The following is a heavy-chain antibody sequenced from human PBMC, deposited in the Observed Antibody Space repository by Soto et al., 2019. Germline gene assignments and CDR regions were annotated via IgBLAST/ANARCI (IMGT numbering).Heavy chain of an antibody. Sequence: QVQLVESGGGVVQPGRSLRLSCAASGFTFSSYAMHWVRQAPGKGLEWVAVISYDGSNKYYADSVKGRFTISRDNSKNTLYLQMNSLRAEDTAVYYCARGINCISTSCPLGNYWGQGTLVTVSS. J-gene: IGHJ4*02. CDR1: GFTFSSYA. CDR3: ARGINCISTSCPLGNY. CDR2: ISYDGSNK. D-gene: IGHD2-2*01. V-gene: IGHV3-30-3*01.